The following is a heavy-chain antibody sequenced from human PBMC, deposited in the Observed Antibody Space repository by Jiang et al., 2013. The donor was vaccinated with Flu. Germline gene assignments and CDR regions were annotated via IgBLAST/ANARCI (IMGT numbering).Heavy chain of an antibody. J-gene: IGHJ4*02. V-gene: IGHV4-59*01. CDR2: ISYSGST. Sequence: LVKPSETLSLTCTVSGGSISSYYWNWIRQPPGKGLEWIGYISYSGSTNYNPSLKSRVTISVDTSKNQFSLKLSSVTAADTAVYYCARAPQYLFLDYWGQGTLVTVSS. D-gene: IGHD2-2*02. CDR1: GGSISSYY. CDR3: ARAPQYLFLDY.